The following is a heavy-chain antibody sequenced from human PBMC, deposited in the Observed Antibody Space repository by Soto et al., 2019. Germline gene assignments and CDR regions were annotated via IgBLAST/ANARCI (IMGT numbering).Heavy chain of an antibody. CDR1: GFPFSSYW. D-gene: IGHD3-9*01. V-gene: IGHV3-74*01. Sequence: EVRLVESGGDLVQRGGSLRLSCAASGFPFSSYWMHWVRHTPGKGLDWVARISGDGVTTYYADSVTGRFTVSRDNAKNTLSLQINGLRAEDTAVYYCAREYYGLLTGYYADYWGQGTLVPVSS. J-gene: IGHJ4*02. CDR3: AREYYGLLTGYYADY. CDR2: ISGDGVTT.